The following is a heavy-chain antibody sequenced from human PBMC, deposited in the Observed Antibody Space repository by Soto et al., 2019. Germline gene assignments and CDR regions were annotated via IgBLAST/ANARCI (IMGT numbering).Heavy chain of an antibody. CDR3: AHYFYILVDDAFDI. V-gene: IGHV2-5*02. D-gene: IGHD2-8*02. CDR1: GFSLSTSGVG. Sequence: QITLKESGPTLVKPTQTLTLTCTFSGFSLSTSGVGVGWIRQPPGKALEWLALIYWDDDKRYSPSLKSRLTITEDTSKNQVVLTMTNMDPVDTATYYCAHYFYILVDDAFDIWGQGTMVTVSS. CDR2: IYWDDDK. J-gene: IGHJ3*02.